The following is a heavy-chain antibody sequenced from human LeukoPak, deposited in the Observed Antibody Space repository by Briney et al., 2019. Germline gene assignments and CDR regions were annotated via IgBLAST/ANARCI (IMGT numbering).Heavy chain of an antibody. V-gene: IGHV3-23*01. CDR2: ISGSGDKT. CDR1: GFMFDSHA. D-gene: IGHD3-3*01. CDR3: AKANDFWKGWFDP. Sequence: PGGSLRLSCTASGFMFDSHAMSWVRQTPGKGLEWVSSISGSGDKTHYADSVKGRCTISRDNSKNTLYLQMNSLRAEDTAVYYCAKANDFWKGWFDPWGQGTLVTVSS. J-gene: IGHJ5*02.